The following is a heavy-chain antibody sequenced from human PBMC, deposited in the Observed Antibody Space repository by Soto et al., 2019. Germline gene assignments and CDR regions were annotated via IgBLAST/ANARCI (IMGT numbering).Heavy chain of an antibody. Sequence: QVQLVQSGAEVKKPGSSVKVSCKASGDSFSNYALNWVRQAPGQGLEWMGRIVPFVGITKYAQKFQGRVTITADNSTSTAYMELSSLRSEDTAVYYCAREMGATNDYWGQGTLVTVSS. CDR2: IVPFVGIT. V-gene: IGHV1-69*04. D-gene: IGHD1-26*01. J-gene: IGHJ4*02. CDR1: GDSFSNYA. CDR3: AREMGATNDY.